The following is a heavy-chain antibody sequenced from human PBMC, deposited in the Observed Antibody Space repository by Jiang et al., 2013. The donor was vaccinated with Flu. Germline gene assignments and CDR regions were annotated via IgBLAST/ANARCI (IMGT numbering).Heavy chain of an antibody. CDR1: GYKFTSYG. V-gene: IGHV1-18*01. J-gene: IGHJ4*02. Sequence: SGAEVKKPGASVKVSCKASGYKFTSYGITWVRQAPGQGLEWMGLISAYNGNTNYAPKVQGRVTMTTDTSTSTAYMELRSLRSDDTAVYYCAILISTLTTVDYWGQGTLVTVSS. CDR3: AILISTLTTVDY. CDR2: ISAYNGNT. D-gene: IGHD3-9*01.